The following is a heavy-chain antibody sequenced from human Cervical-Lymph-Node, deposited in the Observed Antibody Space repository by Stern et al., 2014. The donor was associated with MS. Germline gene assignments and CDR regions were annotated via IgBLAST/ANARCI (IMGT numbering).Heavy chain of an antibody. D-gene: IGHD4-17*01. J-gene: IGHJ6*02. CDR3: ARDGDSSMLGLDV. Sequence: VHLVESGAEVKKPGSSVKVSCKASGGTLSDYGISWVRQAPGQGLEWMGGIIPMFGTANYAQKFQGRVTITADDSTNTAYMDLSSLTSEDTAVYYCARDGDSSMLGLDVWGQGTPVTVSS. CDR1: GGTLSDYG. CDR2: IIPMFGTA. V-gene: IGHV1-69*01.